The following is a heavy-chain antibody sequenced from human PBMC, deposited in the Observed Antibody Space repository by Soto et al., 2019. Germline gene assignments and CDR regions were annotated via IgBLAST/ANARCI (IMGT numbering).Heavy chain of an antibody. CDR3: ARGRYGDY. CDR1: GYAFTTYG. Sequence: QVHLAQSGAEVKKPGASVKVSCKGSGYAFTTYGITWVRQAPGQGLEWMGWISAHNGNTNYAQKLQGRVTVTRDTSTSTAYMELRSLRSDDTAVYYCARGRYGDYWGQGDLVTVSS. D-gene: IGHD1-1*01. CDR2: ISAHNGNT. V-gene: IGHV1-18*01. J-gene: IGHJ4*02.